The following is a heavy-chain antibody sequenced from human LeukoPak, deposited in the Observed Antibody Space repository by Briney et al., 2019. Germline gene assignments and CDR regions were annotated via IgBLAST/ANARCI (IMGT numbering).Heavy chain of an antibody. CDR1: GFPLSGYS. D-gene: IGHD3-10*01. Sequence: GGSLRLSCAASGFPLSGYSMTWVRQAPGKGLEWVSSINSGSDYILYADSVKGRFTISRDNAKNSLYLQMSSLRAEDTAVYYCARDQFGKGNGFDPWGQGTLVTVSS. CDR2: INSGSDYI. CDR3: ARDQFGKGNGFDP. J-gene: IGHJ5*02. V-gene: IGHV3-21*01.